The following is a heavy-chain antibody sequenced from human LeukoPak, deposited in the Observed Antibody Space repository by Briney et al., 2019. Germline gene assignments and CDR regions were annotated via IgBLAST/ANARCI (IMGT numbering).Heavy chain of an antibody. CDR3: ARSRGTYYPTDY. CDR1: GYTFTGYY. V-gene: IGHV1-2*02. CDR2: INPNSGGT. Sequence: ASVKVSCKASGYTFTGYYMHWVRQAPGQGLEWMGWINPNSGGTNYAQKFQGRVTMTRDTSISTAYMELSRLRFDDTAVYYCARSRGTYYPTDYWGQGTLVTVSS. D-gene: IGHD3-10*01. J-gene: IGHJ4*02.